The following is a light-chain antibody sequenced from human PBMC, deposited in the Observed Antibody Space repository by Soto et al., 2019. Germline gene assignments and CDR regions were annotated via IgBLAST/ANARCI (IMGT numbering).Light chain of an antibody. CDR1: RSLSSDY. CDR2: GAS. V-gene: IGKV3-11*01. CDR3: QQHSHWPPWT. J-gene: IGKJ1*01. Sequence: ILMIQSPATLSLSQGERATLSCRASRSLSSDYLAWYQQKPGQAPRLLIYGASSRATDIPARFSGSGSGTDFTLTISYLEPEDFAVYYCQQHSHWPPWTFGQGTKVDI.